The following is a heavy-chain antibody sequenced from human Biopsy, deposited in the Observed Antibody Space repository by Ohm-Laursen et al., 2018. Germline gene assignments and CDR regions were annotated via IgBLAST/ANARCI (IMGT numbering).Heavy chain of an antibody. D-gene: IGHD6-13*01. Sequence: TQTLTLTCSFSGFSLSARGMCVSWIRQAPGKALEWLARVDWDDYKDYSASLQTKLSISKEPSNDQVVLTVNNVDPADTATYYCARTPILIVSAGLVYRHRRHLQGMDVWGQGIAVTVS. CDR3: ARTPILIVSAGLVYRHRRHLQGMDV. CDR1: GFSLSARGMC. CDR2: VDWDDYK. J-gene: IGHJ6*02. V-gene: IGHV2-70*11.